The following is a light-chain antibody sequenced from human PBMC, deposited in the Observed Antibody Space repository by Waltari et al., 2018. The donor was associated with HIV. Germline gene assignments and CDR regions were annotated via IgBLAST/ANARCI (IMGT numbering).Light chain of an antibody. Sequence: QSALTQPAHVSGSPGTLIHNSCTGPSIDVGGNNLSSWYQHHPGKAPKLMIYEVSKRPSGVSNRFSGSKSGNTASLTISALQAEDEADYYCCAYAGSTTYVIFGGGTKLTVL. CDR3: CAYAGSTTYVI. CDR2: EVS. J-gene: IGLJ2*01. V-gene: IGLV2-23*02. CDR1: SIDVGGNNL.